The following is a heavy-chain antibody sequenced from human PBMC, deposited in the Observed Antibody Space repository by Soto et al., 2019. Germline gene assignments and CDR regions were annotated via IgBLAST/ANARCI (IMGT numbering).Heavy chain of an antibody. D-gene: IGHD5-12*01. J-gene: IGHJ5*02. V-gene: IGHV4-34*01. CDR3: ARGYEKGPLIDP. CDR1: GGSFSGYY. CDR2: INHSGST. Sequence: PSETLSLTCAVYGGSFSGYYWSWIRQPPGKGLEWIGEINHSGSTNYNPSLKSRVTTSVDTSKNQFSLKLSSVTAADTAVYYCARGYEKGPLIDPWGQGTLVTVSS.